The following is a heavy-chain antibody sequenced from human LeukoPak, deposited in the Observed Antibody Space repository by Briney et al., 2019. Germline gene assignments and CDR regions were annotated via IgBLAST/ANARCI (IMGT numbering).Heavy chain of an antibody. CDR3: ARKSSSRDWFDP. Sequence: SETLSLTCTVSGGSISSYYWSWIRQPAGKGLKWIGRIYTSGSTNYNPSLKSRVTMSVDTSKNQFSLKLSSVTAADTAVYYCARKSSSRDWFDPWGQGTLVTVSS. J-gene: IGHJ5*02. CDR2: IYTSGST. D-gene: IGHD6-13*01. CDR1: GGSISSYY. V-gene: IGHV4-4*07.